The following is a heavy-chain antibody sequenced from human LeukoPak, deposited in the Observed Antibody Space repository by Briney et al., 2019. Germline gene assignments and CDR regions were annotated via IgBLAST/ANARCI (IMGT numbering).Heavy chain of an antibody. CDR3: ARENYDSSGYYYFDY. Sequence: GRSLRLSCAASGFTFSSYGMHWVRQAPDKGLEWVAVIWYDGSNKYYADSVKGRFTISRDNSKNTLYLQMNSLRAEDTAVYYCARENYDSSGYYYFDYWGQGTLVTVSS. J-gene: IGHJ4*02. CDR1: GFTFSSYG. D-gene: IGHD3-22*01. CDR2: IWYDGSNK. V-gene: IGHV3-33*01.